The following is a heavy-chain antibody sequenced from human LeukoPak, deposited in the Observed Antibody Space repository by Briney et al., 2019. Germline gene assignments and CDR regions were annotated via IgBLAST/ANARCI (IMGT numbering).Heavy chain of an antibody. J-gene: IGHJ6*03. D-gene: IGHD6-19*01. Sequence: SVKVSCKASGGTFSSYAISWVRQAPGQGLEWMGRIIPIFGTANYAQKFQGRVTITTDESTSTAYMELSSLRSEDTAVYYCARDPYSSGRYSSYYYYYMDVWGKGTTVTVSS. CDR1: GGTFSSYA. CDR3: ARDPYSSGRYSSYYYYYMDV. V-gene: IGHV1-69*05. CDR2: IIPIFGTA.